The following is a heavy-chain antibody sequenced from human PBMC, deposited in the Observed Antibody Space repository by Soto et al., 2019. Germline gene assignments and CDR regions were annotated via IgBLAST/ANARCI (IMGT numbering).Heavy chain of an antibody. CDR2: FSAKNGNT. Sequence: SSVKVSSKTSGYTFSDYGISWVRQAPGQGLEWMGWFSAKNGNTNFAQKFRGRVTMITDTSTNTVYMELRNLRLDDTAVYYCAREPPETPPDYWGQGTLLTVSS. CDR3: AREPPETPPDY. CDR1: GYTFSDYG. V-gene: IGHV1-18*01. J-gene: IGHJ4*02.